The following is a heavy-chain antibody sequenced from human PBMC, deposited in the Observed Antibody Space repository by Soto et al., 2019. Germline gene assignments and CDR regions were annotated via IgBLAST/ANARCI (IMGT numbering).Heavy chain of an antibody. V-gene: IGHV1-69*01. CDR2: IIPIPGTA. D-gene: IGHD2-2*01. J-gene: IGHJ6*02. CDR1: VGTFSSYA. Sequence: QVQLVQSGAEVKKPGSSVKVSCKASVGTFSSYAISWVRQAPGQGLEWMGGIIPIPGTANYAQKFQGRVTITADESTSTAYRELSSLRSEDTAVYYCARSQGSSTSLEIYYYYYYSMEVWGQGTTVTVSS. CDR3: ARSQGSSTSLEIYYYYYYSMEV.